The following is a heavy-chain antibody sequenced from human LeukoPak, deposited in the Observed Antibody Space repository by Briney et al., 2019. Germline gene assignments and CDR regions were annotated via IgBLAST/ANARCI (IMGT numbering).Heavy chain of an antibody. CDR2: IYYSGST. J-gene: IGHJ4*02. D-gene: IGHD3-22*01. CDR3: ARGYYDSSAYYYDY. V-gene: IGHV4-59*01. Sequence: SETLSLTCTVSGGSISSYYWIWIRQPPGKGLEWIGYIYYSGSTNYNPSLKSRVTISVDTSKNQFSLKLSSVTAADTAVYYCARGYYDSSAYYYDYWSQGTLVTVSS. CDR1: GGSISSYY.